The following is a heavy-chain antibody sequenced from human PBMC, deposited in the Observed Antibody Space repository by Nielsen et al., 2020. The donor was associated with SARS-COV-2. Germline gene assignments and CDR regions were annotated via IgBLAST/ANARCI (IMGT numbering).Heavy chain of an antibody. CDR2: ISDSSGYT. V-gene: IGHV3-11*05. D-gene: IGHD3-10*01. Sequence: GESLKISCAASGFTFSDYYMSWIRQAPGKGLEWVSYISDSSGYTNYAESVKGRFTISRDNAKNSLYLQMNSLRAEDTAVYYCARVPITMVRGGYYYYYGMDVWGQGTTVTVSS. CDR3: ARVPITMVRGGYYYYYGMDV. CDR1: GFTFSDYY. J-gene: IGHJ6*02.